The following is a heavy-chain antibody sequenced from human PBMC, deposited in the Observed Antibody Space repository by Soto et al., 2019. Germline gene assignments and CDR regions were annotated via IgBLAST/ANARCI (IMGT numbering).Heavy chain of an antibody. D-gene: IGHD2-21*02. J-gene: IGHJ4*02. CDR2: ITGSGKTI. Sequence: DVHLLESGGGLVQPGGSLRLSCEASGFSFSRYAMIWVRQAPAKGQEWVSGITGSGKTIEYAASVKGRFTISRDNSKNTVDLQLNSLRAEDTATYYCAKDDVAGDGLWLVADWGQGTLVTVS. CDR1: GFSFSRYA. V-gene: IGHV3-23*01. CDR3: AKDDVAGDGLWLVAD.